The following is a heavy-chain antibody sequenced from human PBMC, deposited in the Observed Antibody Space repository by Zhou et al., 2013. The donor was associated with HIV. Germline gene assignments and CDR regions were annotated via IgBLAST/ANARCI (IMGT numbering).Heavy chain of an antibody. J-gene: IGHJ4*02. CDR1: GGSFSGYY. CDR2: INHSGST. D-gene: IGHD6-13*01. CDR3: ARHLRFRRQLVSPSRWRFDY. V-gene: IGHV4-34*01. Sequence: QVQLQQWGAGLLKPSETLSLTCAVYGGSFSGYYWSWIRQPPGKGLEWIGEINHSGSTNYNPSLKSRVTISVDTSKNQFSLKLSSVTAADTAVYYCARHLRFRRQLVSPSRWRFDYVGPGEPWVHRLL.